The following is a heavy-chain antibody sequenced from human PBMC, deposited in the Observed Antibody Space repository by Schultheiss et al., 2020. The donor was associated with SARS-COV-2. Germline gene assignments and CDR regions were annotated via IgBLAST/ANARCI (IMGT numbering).Heavy chain of an antibody. V-gene: IGHV3-49*04. Sequence: GGSLRLSCAASGFTFSSYEMNWVRQAPGKGLEWVGFIRSKAYGGTTEYAASVKGRFTISRDDSKSIAYLQMNSLKTEDTAVYYCTREAGEDYYDSSGYMAYYYYGMDVWGQGTTVTVSS. CDR3: TREAGEDYYDSSGYMAYYYYGMDV. CDR2: IRSKAYGGTT. J-gene: IGHJ6*02. CDR1: GFTFSSYE. D-gene: IGHD3-22*01.